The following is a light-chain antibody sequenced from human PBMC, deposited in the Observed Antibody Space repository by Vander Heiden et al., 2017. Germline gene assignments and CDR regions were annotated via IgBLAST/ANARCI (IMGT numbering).Light chain of an antibody. Sequence: SALTQPASVSGSPGQSITLSCTGTSSHVGAYNYVSWYQQYPDKAPKLMIYEVTNRPSGVSDRFSGSKSGNTASLTISRLQAEDEADYYCTSFTSYSIPYVFGTGTKVTVL. V-gene: IGLV2-14*01. CDR1: SSHVGAYNY. CDR2: EVT. J-gene: IGLJ1*01. CDR3: TSFTSYSIPYV.